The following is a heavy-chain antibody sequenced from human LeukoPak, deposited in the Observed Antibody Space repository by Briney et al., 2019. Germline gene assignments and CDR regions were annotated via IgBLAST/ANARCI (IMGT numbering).Heavy chain of an antibody. CDR1: GGSISSGDYY. V-gene: IGHV4-39*01. CDR3: ASEGRTYYYDSSGYYH. J-gene: IGHJ5*02. D-gene: IGHD3-22*01. Sequence: SETLSLTCTVSGGSISSGDYYWGWIRQPPGKGLEWIGSIYYSGSTYYNPSLKSRVTISVDTSKNQFSLKLSSVTAADTAVYYCASEGRTYYYDSSGYYHWGQGTLVTVSS. CDR2: IYYSGST.